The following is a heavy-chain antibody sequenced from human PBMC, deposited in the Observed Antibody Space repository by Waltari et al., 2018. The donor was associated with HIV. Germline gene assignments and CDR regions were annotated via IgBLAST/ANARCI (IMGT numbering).Heavy chain of an antibody. CDR3: ARGLFGVGSNWFDP. Sequence: QVQLQESGPGLVKPSETLSLTCSVSGGSFISYHWTWIRQPPGKGLEWSGYIYYTGRTNCNPSLKSRVTISVDTSKNQFSLRVGSVTAADTAVYYCARGLFGVGSNWFDPWGQGILVTVSS. V-gene: IGHV4-59*01. D-gene: IGHD3-3*01. CDR2: IYYTGRT. CDR1: GGSFISYH. J-gene: IGHJ5*02.